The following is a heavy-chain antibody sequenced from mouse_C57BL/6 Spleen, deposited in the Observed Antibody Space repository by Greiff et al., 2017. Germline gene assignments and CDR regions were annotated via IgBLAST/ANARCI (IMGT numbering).Heavy chain of an antibody. J-gene: IGHJ2*01. CDR3: VLRESYYCDY. Sequence: EVQLQQSGAELVRPGASVKLSCTASGFNIKDYYMHWVKQRPEQGLEWIGRIDPEDGDTEYAPQFQGKATMTADTSSNTAYLQLSSLTSEDTAVYYCVLRESYYCDYWGQGTTLTVSS. D-gene: IGHD1-1*01. CDR2: IDPEDGDT. V-gene: IGHV14-1*01. CDR1: GFNIKDYY.